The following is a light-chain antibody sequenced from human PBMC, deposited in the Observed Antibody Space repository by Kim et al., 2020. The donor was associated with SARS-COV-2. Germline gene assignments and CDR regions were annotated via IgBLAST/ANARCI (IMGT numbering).Light chain of an antibody. J-gene: IGKJ1*01. CDR3: QHYGSSPQT. Sequence: SPGESATLSCRASQRLSNHYIAWFQQKPGQAPRLLIYGASTRATGVPERFSGSGSGTDFSLTINRLEPEDFGVYYCQHYGSSPQTFGQGTKVDIK. CDR2: GAS. V-gene: IGKV3-20*01. CDR1: QRLSNHY.